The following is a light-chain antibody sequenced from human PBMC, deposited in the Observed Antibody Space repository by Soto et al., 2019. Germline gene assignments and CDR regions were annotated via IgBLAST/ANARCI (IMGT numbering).Light chain of an antibody. Sequence: EIVLTQSPATLSLSPGERATLSCRASQSVSSYLAWYQQKPGQAPRLLIYDASNRAPGIPARFSGSGSGTDFTLTISSLEPEDFAVYYCQQRSNWLALTFGGGTKVEIK. V-gene: IGKV3-11*01. J-gene: IGKJ4*01. CDR3: QQRSNWLALT. CDR1: QSVSSY. CDR2: DAS.